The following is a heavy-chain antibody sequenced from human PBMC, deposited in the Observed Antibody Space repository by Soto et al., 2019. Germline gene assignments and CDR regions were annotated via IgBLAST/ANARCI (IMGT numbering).Heavy chain of an antibody. CDR2: IYYSGIT. CDR1: GGSISSYY. V-gene: IGHV4-59*01. CDR3: ARDSGSGSYSYNYFDP. Sequence: PSETLSLTCTVSGGSISSYYWSWIREPPGKGLEWIGYIYYSGITNYSPSLKRRVTISVDTSKNQFSLKLSSVTAADTAVYYCARDSGSGSYSYNYFDPWGQGTLVTVSS. D-gene: IGHD3-10*01. J-gene: IGHJ5*02.